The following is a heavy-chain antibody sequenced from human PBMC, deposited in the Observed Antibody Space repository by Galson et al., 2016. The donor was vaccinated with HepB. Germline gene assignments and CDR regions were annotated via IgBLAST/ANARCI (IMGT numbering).Heavy chain of an antibody. CDR2: VDGGGSGT. CDR3: ARQIVETSQTYYYGMAV. D-gene: IGHD1-26*01. V-gene: IGHV3-74*01. CDR1: GFSFRNFW. Sequence: SLRLSCAASGFSFRNFWMHWVRQAPGKGLVWVPRVDGGGSGTHYADSVKGRFTISRDNAKNTLYLQMDSLSIEDTAVYYCARQIVETSQTYYYGMAVWGQGTTVIVSS. J-gene: IGHJ6*02.